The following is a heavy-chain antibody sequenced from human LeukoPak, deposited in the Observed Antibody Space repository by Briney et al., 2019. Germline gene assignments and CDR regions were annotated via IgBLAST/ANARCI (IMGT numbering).Heavy chain of an antibody. CDR3: AKDLTYDYDSTGYYFDY. Sequence: GGSLRPSCAASGFSFSTYAMAWVRQAPGKGLELVAGISGGGDTAYYADSVKGRFTISRDNSKNTLSLQLSTLRAEDTAIYYCAKDLTYDYDSTGYYFDYWGQGTLVTVSS. V-gene: IGHV3-23*01. CDR1: GFSFSTYA. J-gene: IGHJ4*02. CDR2: ISGGGDTA. D-gene: IGHD3-22*01.